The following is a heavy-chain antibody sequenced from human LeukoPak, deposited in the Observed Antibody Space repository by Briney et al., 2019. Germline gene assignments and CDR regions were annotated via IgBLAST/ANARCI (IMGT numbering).Heavy chain of an antibody. CDR1: GFTFSSYS. CDR3: ARDPERGGYNYDDAFDI. Sequence: GGSLRLSCAASGFTFSSYSMNWVRQAPGKGLEWVSSISSSSSYIYYADSVKGRFTISRDNAKNSLYLQMNSLRAEDTAVYYCARDPERGGYNYDDAFDIWGQGTMVTVSS. D-gene: IGHD5-24*01. J-gene: IGHJ3*02. V-gene: IGHV3-21*01. CDR2: ISSSSSYI.